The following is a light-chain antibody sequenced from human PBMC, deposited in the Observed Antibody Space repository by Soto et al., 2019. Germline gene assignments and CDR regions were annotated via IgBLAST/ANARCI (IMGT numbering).Light chain of an antibody. CDR1: QSVSSSY. CDR2: CAS. CDR3: QQYGSSPDT. J-gene: IGKJ2*01. Sequence: EIVLTQSPGTLSLSPGERATLSCRASQSVSSSYLAWYRQKPGQAPRRLIYCASSGATGIPDRLSGSGSGTDFALTISRLEPEDCVVFYCQQYGSSPDTFGQGTKLELK. V-gene: IGKV3-20*01.